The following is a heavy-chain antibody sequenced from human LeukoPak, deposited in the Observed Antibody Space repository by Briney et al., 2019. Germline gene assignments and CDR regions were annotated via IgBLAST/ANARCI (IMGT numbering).Heavy chain of an antibody. D-gene: IGHD3-10*01. CDR1: GFTFTKYG. Sequence: GGSLRLSCAASGFTFTKYGMSWVRQAPGKGLEWVSHVTDNGGSTYYAGSVKGRFTISRDNSKNTLYLQMNSLRAEDTAVYYCAPRPFGEGLGWGQGTLVTVSS. CDR3: APRPFGEGLG. J-gene: IGHJ4*02. CDR2: VTDNGGST. V-gene: IGHV3-23*01.